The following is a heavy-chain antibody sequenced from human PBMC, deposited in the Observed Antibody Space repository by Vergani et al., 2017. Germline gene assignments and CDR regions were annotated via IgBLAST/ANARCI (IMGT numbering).Heavy chain of an antibody. CDR1: GFTFSSYW. J-gene: IGHJ5*02. V-gene: IGHV3-7*01. Sequence: EVQVLESGGGLVQPGGSLRLSCAASGFTFSSYWMSWVRQAPGKGLEWVANIKQDGSEKYYVDSVKGRFTISRDNAKNSLYLQMNSLRAEDTAVYYCAREDYDFWSGYPGPGFDPWGQGTLVTVSS. CDR2: IKQDGSEK. D-gene: IGHD3-3*01. CDR3: AREDYDFWSGYPGPGFDP.